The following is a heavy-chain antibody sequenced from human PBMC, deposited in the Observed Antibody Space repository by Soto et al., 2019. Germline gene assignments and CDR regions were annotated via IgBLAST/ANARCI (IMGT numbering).Heavy chain of an antibody. V-gene: IGHV3-30*18. CDR1: GFTFSSYG. Sequence: SGGSLRLSCAASGFTFSSYGMHWVRQAPGKGLEWVAVISYDGSNKYYADSVKGRFTISRDNSKNTLYLQMNSLRAEDTAVYYCAKDHTRPYYCTNGVCQSDYWGQGTLVTVSS. J-gene: IGHJ4*02. CDR3: AKDHTRPYYCTNGVCQSDY. CDR2: ISYDGSNK. D-gene: IGHD2-8*01.